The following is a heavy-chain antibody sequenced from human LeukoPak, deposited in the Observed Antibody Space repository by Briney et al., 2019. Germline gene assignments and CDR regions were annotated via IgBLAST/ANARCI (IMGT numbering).Heavy chain of an antibody. CDR3: ARAPDWMDYYYMDV. D-gene: IGHD1-14*01. CDR1: GYTFTSYG. CDR2: ITPIFGTA. Sequence: GASVKVSCKASGYTFTSYGISWVRQAPGQGLEWMGGITPIFGTANYAQKFQGRVTITADESTSTAYMELSSLRSEDTAVYYCARAPDWMDYYYMDVWGKGTTVTISS. J-gene: IGHJ6*03. V-gene: IGHV1-69*13.